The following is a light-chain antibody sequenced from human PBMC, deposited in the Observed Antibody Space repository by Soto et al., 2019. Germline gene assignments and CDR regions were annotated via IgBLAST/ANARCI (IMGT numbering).Light chain of an antibody. CDR2: SNN. CDR1: SSNIGSNI. CDR3: ATWDDSLNGVV. J-gene: IGLJ2*01. V-gene: IGLV1-44*01. Sequence: QSVLTQPPSASGTPGQRVTIPCSGGSSNIGSNIVNWYQQLPGTAPKLLIYSNNQRPSGVPDRFSGSRSDTSASLAISGLQSEDEADYYCATWDDSLNGVVFGGGTKVTVL.